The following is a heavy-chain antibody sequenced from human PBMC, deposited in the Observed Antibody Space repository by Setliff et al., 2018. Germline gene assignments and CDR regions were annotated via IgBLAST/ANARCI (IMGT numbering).Heavy chain of an antibody. CDR3: ARARYCSGGRCCWTWLDS. J-gene: IGHJ5*01. V-gene: IGHV4-39*02. D-gene: IGHD2-15*01. Sequence: SETLSLTCTVSGGPISSSNYYWGWIRQPPGKGLEWIGSINYRGSTHDNPSLRSRVTMSVDTSKSHFSLRLSSVTAADTAVYFCARARYCSGGRCCWTWLDSWAQGTLVTVSS. CDR2: INYRGST. CDR1: GGPISSSNYY.